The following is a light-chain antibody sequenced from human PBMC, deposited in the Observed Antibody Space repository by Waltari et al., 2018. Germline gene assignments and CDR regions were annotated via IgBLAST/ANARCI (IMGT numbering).Light chain of an antibody. J-gene: IGLJ2*01. CDR1: NFESKS. V-gene: IGLV3-21*02. Sequence: SFALTQPPSVSVAPGQTARIPCGGDNFESKSVQWYQQRSGHAPVLVIYDDRDRPSGIPERFSGSNTANTATLTINTVEAGDEADYYCQVWNSHDAHVVFGGGTKLTVL. CDR3: QVWNSHDAHVV. CDR2: DDR.